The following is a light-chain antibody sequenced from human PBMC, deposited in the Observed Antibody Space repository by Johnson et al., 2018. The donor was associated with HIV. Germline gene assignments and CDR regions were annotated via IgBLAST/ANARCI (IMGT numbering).Light chain of an antibody. CDR2: DNN. Sequence: QSVLTQPPSVSAAPGQKVTISCSGSSSNIGNNYVSWYQQLPGTAPKLLIYDNNKRPSGIPDRFSGSKSGTSATLGITGLQTGDEADYYCGTWDSSLRVVFGTGTKVTFL. J-gene: IGLJ1*01. CDR3: GTWDSSLRVV. V-gene: IGLV1-51*01. CDR1: SSNIGNNY.